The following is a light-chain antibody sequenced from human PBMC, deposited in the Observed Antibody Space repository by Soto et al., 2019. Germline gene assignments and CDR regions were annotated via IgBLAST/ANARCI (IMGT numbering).Light chain of an antibody. V-gene: IGKV3-11*01. J-gene: IGKJ2*01. CDR1: QSVSSY. CDR2: AAS. CDR3: QQRSNWPRT. Sequence: EIVLTQSPATLSLSPGERATLSCRASQSVSSYLAWYQQKPGQAPRLLIFAASNRATGIPARFSGSGSGTDFKLTISSLEPEDFAVYYCQQRSNWPRTFGKGTKLESK.